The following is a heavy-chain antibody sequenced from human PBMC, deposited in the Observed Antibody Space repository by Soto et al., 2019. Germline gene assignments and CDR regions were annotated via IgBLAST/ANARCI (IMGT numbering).Heavy chain of an antibody. CDR2: ISAYNGNT. V-gene: IGHV1-18*01. Sequence: QVQLVQSGAEVKKPGASVKVSCKASGYTFTSYGISWVRQAPGQGLEWMGWISAYNGNTNYAQKLQGRVTMTTDTSTSKAYMEPRSLRSDDTAVYYCARGPPLLWFGEFPDYWGQGTLVTVSS. D-gene: IGHD3-10*01. CDR3: ARGPPLLWFGEFPDY. CDR1: GYTFTSYG. J-gene: IGHJ4*02.